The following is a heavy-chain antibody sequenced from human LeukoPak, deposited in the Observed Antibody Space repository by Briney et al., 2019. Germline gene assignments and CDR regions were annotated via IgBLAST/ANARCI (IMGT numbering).Heavy chain of an antibody. CDR3: ARGRDDFWSGYQDY. J-gene: IGHJ4*02. CDR2: MNPNSGNT. D-gene: IGHD3-3*01. Sequence: ASVKVSCKASGYTLTSYDINWVRQATGQGLAWMGWMNPNSGNTGYAQKFQGRVTMTRNTSISTAYMELSSLRSEDTAVYYCARGRDDFWSGYQDYWGQGTLVTVSS. CDR1: GYTLTSYD. V-gene: IGHV1-8*01.